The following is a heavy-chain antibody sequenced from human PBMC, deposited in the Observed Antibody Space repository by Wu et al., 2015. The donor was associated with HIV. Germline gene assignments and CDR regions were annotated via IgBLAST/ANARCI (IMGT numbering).Heavy chain of an antibody. D-gene: IGHD3-3*01. CDR1: GYTFISYY. CDR2: INPSGGST. J-gene: IGHJ5*02. CDR3: ARSGYVFWSGIHDSEGNWFDP. Sequence: QVQLVQSGAEVKKPGASVKVSCKASGYTFISYYMHWVRQAPGQGLEWMGIINPSGGSTSYAQKFQGRVTMTRDTSTSTVYMELSSLRSEDTAVYYCARSGYVFWSGIHDSEGNWFDPWGHGNLVTVSS. V-gene: IGHV1-46*03.